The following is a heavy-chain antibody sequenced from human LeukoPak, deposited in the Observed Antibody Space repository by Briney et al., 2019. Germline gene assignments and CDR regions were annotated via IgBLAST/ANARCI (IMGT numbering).Heavy chain of an antibody. CDR3: AKHRYSGYDFTPAPHFDY. CDR2: INPNSGGT. V-gene: IGHV1-2*02. D-gene: IGHD5-12*01. Sequence: ASVKVSCKASGYTFTSYYMHWVPQAPGQGLEWMGWINPNSGGTNYAQKFQGRVTMTRDTSISTAYMELSRLRSDDTAVYYCAKHRYSGYDFTPAPHFDYWGQGTLVTVSS. CDR1: GYTFTSYY. J-gene: IGHJ4*02.